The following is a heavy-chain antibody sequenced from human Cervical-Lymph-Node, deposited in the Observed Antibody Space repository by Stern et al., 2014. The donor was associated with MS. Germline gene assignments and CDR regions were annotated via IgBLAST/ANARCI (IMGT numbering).Heavy chain of an antibody. CDR3: ARLRGYNVLTGYLDY. D-gene: IGHD3-9*01. V-gene: IGHV1-46*01. CDR2: INPSGDSR. J-gene: IGHJ4*02. Sequence: QMQLVQSGAEVKKPGASVKISCKASGYTFTNYYMHWVRQAPGQGLEWMGIINPSGDSRTNAQKLEGRGTMTRDKSTSTVNMELSSLTSGDTAVYYCARLRGYNVLTGYLDYWGQGTLVTVSS. CDR1: GYTFTNYY.